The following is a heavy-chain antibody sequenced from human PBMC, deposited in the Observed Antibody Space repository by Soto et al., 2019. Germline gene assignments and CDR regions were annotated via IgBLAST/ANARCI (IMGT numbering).Heavy chain of an antibody. V-gene: IGHV1-69*01. CDR2: IIPIFGTV. Sequence: QVQLVQSGPEVKEPGSSVKVSCKASGGTYRSYAITWVRQAPGHGLESMGGIIPIFGTVNYAKKFQGRVTITADESTSTAYMELSSLRSDDTAVYYCARPRVPSRTGTTPHPFDIWGQGTKVTVSS. J-gene: IGHJ3*02. CDR1: GGTYRSYA. D-gene: IGHD1-1*01. CDR3: ARPRVPSRTGTTPHPFDI.